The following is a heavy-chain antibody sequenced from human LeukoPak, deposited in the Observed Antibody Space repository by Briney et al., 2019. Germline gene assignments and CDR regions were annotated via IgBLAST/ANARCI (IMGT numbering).Heavy chain of an antibody. CDR2: ISAYNGNT. V-gene: IGHV1-18*01. Sequence: ASVKVSCKASGYTFTSYGISWVRQAPGQGLEWMGRISAYNGNTNYAQKLQGRATMTTDTSTSTAYMELRSLRSDDTAVYYCARDRVRYYDSSGYQDYWGQGTLVTVSS. D-gene: IGHD3-22*01. J-gene: IGHJ4*02. CDR1: GYTFTSYG. CDR3: ARDRVRYYDSSGYQDY.